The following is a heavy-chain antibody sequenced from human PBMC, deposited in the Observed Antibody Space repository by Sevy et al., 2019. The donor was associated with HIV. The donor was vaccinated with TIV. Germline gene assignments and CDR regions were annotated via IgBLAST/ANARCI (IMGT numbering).Heavy chain of an antibody. J-gene: IGHJ4*02. D-gene: IGHD2-15*01. CDR1: GFTFSSYA. CDR3: ARELYSYCSGGSCAARGYFDY. CDR2: ISYDGSNK. Sequence: GGSLRLSCAASGFTFSSYAMHWVRQAPGKGLEWVAVISYDGSNKYYADSVKGRFTISRDNSKNTLYLQMNSLRAEDTALYYCARELYSYCSGGSCAARGYFDYWGQGTLVTVSS. V-gene: IGHV3-30-3*01.